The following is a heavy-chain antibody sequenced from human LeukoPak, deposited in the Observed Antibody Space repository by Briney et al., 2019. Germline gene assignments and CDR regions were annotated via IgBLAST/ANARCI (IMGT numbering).Heavy chain of an antibody. D-gene: IGHD4-4*01. V-gene: IGHV3-23*01. CDR1: GFTFSSYA. CDR2: IGGSGDAT. CDR3: AKRRDAYSLFDS. J-gene: IGHJ4*02. Sequence: GGSLRLSCAASGFTFSSYAMSWVRQAPGKGLEWVSTIGGSGDATYYADSVKGRFTISRDNSKNTLSLRMNSLRAEDTAIYYCAKRRDAYSLFDSWGQGTLVTVSS.